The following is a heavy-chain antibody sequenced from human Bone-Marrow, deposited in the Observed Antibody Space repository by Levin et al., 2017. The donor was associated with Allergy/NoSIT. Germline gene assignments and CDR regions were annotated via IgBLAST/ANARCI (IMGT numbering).Heavy chain of an antibody. CDR2: IYTSGST. V-gene: IGHV4-4*07. CDR3: ARGGVPAAILPIRYYYYGMDV. Sequence: SETLSLTCTVSGGSISSYYWSWIRQPAGKGLEWIGRIYTSGSTNYNPSLKSRVTMSVDTSKNQFSLKLSSVTAADTAVYYCARGGVPAAILPIRYYYYGMDVWGQGTTVTVSS. D-gene: IGHD2-2*01. J-gene: IGHJ6*02. CDR1: GGSISSYY.